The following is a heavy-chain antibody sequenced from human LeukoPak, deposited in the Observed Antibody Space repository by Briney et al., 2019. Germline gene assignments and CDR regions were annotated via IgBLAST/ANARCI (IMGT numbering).Heavy chain of an antibody. Sequence: ASVKVSCKASGYTFTGYYMHWVRQAPGQGLEWMGWINPNSGGTNYAQKFQGRVTMTRDTSISTAYMELSRLRSDDTAVYYCARDDGIAARHWFDPWGQGTLVTVSS. CDR2: INPNSGGT. CDR3: ARDDGIAARHWFDP. V-gene: IGHV1-2*02. CDR1: GYTFTGYY. J-gene: IGHJ5*02. D-gene: IGHD6-6*01.